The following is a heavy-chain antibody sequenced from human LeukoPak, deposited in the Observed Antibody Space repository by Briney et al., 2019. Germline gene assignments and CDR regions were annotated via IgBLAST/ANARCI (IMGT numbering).Heavy chain of an antibody. D-gene: IGHD3-3*01. J-gene: IGHJ6*03. V-gene: IGHV1-46*01. CDR2: INPSGGST. CDR3: ARDQVFWSGYYTAGGYYMDV. Sequence: ASVTVSCKASGYTFTSYYMHWVRQAPGQGLEWMGIINPSGGSTSYAQKFQGRVTMTRDMSTSTVYMELSSLRSEDTAVYYCARDQVFWSGYYTAGGYYMDVWGKGTTVTVSS. CDR1: GYTFTSYY.